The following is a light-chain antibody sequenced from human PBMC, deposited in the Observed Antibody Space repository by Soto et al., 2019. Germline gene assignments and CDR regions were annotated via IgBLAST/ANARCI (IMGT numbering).Light chain of an antibody. CDR2: VAY. CDR3: LHRMNWPLT. J-gene: IGKJ5*01. V-gene: IGKV3-11*01. Sequence: EIVFTQSQATLSVSPGERATLSCRASQSVSSYLAWYQQKPGQAHRLLIYVAYNRATGIPARFSGSGSGTDFTITISGLEPEDFGVYYCLHRMNWPLTFGQGTRLDIK. CDR1: QSVSSY.